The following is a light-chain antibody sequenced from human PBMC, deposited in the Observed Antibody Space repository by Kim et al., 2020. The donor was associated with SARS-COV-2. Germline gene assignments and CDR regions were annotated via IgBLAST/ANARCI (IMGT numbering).Light chain of an antibody. CDR3: QAWDSSTSVV. V-gene: IGLV3-1*01. Sequence: VSPGQTASINCSGDKLGDKYACWYQQKPGQSPVLVIYQDSKRPSGIPERFSGSNSGNTATLTISGTQAMDEADYYCQAWDSSTSVVFGGGTQLTVL. CDR1: KLGDKY. J-gene: IGLJ2*01. CDR2: QDS.